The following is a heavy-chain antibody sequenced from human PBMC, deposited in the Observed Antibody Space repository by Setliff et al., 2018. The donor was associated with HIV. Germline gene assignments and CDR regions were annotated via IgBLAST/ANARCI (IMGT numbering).Heavy chain of an antibody. J-gene: IGHJ1*01. CDR3: ATIRAYYYDSSGQEYFQH. CDR2: FDPEDGET. Sequence: ASVKVSCKVSGYTLTELSMHWVRQAPGKGLEWMGGFDPEDGETIYAQKFQGRVTMTEGTSTDTAYMELSSLRSEDTAMYYCATIRAYYYDSSGQEYFQHWGHGTLVTVSS. CDR1: GYTLTELS. V-gene: IGHV1-24*01. D-gene: IGHD3-22*01.